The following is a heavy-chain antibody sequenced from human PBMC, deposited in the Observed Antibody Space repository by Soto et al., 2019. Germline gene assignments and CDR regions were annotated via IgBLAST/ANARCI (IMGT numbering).Heavy chain of an antibody. CDR2: ISYDGSNK. V-gene: IGHV3-30*03. Sequence: GGSLRLSCAASGFTFSSYGMHWVRQAPGKGLEWVAVISYDGSNKYYADSVKGRFTISRDNSKNTLYLQMNSLRAEDTAVYYCASSEGRGIVGAIFDYWGQGTLVTVSS. CDR3: ASSEGRGIVGAIFDY. D-gene: IGHD1-26*01. J-gene: IGHJ4*02. CDR1: GFTFSSYG.